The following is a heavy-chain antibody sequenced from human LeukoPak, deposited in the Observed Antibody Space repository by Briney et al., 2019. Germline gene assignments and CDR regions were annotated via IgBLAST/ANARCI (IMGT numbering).Heavy chain of an antibody. CDR3: AKDRYDYGDYPAGMDV. D-gene: IGHD4-17*01. J-gene: IGHJ6*02. Sequence: GGSLRLSCAASGFTFSSYAMTWVRQAPGKGLEWVSAISGSGGSTYYADSVKGRFTISRDNSKNTLYLQMNSLRAEDTAVYYCAKDRYDYGDYPAGMDVWGQGTTVTVSS. CDR2: ISGSGGST. V-gene: IGHV3-23*01. CDR1: GFTFSSYA.